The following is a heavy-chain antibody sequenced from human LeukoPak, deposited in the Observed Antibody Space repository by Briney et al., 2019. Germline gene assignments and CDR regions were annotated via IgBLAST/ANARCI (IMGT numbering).Heavy chain of an antibody. D-gene: IGHD6-13*01. CDR3: ARLFMGTATVAAGAFDS. CDR2: IDPTDSQS. V-gene: IGHV5-10-1*01. J-gene: IGHJ5*01. CDR1: GYRCSSYW. Sequence: GASLKISCQGSGYRCSSYWNTCVRQLPAKGVEGMVRIDPTDSQSHYDPSFQGHVTMSVDTSTTSAYLQWRSVESSDTAMYYCARLFMGTATVAAGAFDSWGQGTLVTVSS.